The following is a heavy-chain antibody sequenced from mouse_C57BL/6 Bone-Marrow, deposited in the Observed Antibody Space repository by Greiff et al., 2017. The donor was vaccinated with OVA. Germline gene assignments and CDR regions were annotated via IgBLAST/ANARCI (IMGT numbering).Heavy chain of an antibody. CDR2: ISSGGSYT. CDR3: ARERNYYGSSSLFAY. Sequence: EVMLVESGGDLVKPGGSLKLSCAASGFTFSSYGMSWVRQTPDKRLEWVATISSGGSYTYYPDSVKGRFTISRDNAKNTLYLQMSSLKSEDTAMYYCARERNYYGSSSLFAYWGQGTTLTVSS. D-gene: IGHD1-1*01. J-gene: IGHJ2*01. V-gene: IGHV5-6*02. CDR1: GFTFSSYG.